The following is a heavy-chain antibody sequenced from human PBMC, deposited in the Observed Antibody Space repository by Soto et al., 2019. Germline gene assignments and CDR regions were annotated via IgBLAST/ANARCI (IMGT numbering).Heavy chain of an antibody. J-gene: IGHJ5*02. CDR3: AHSPRYCISTSCPQNWFDP. CDR1: GFSLSTSGVG. Sequence: SGPTLVNPTQTLTLTCTFSGFSLSTSGVGVGWIRQPPGKALEWLALIYWDDDKRYSPSLKSRLTITKDTSKNQVVLTMTNMDPVDTATYYCAHSPRYCISTSCPQNWFDPCGQGTLVTGSS. D-gene: IGHD2-2*01. V-gene: IGHV2-5*02. CDR2: IYWDDDK.